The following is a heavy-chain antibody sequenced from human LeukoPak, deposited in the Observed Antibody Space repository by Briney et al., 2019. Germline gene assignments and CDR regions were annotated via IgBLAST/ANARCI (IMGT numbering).Heavy chain of an antibody. V-gene: IGHV3-23*01. J-gene: IGHJ4*02. Sequence: GGSLRLSCAASGFTFTTYAMSWVRQAPGAGLEWVSAIGGRDGLTFYADSVKGRFTISRDNSKNTLYLQMNNLRADDTAVYYCAKAPGGYSWAPGDSWGQETLVSVSS. D-gene: IGHD5-18*01. CDR2: IGGRDGLT. CDR1: GFTFTTYA. CDR3: AKAPGGYSWAPGDS.